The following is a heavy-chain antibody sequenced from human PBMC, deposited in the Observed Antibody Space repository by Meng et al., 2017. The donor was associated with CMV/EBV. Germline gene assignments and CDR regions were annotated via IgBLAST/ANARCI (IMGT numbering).Heavy chain of an antibody. Sequence: SETLSLTCTVSGGSISSSSYYWGWIRQPPGKGLEWIGSIYYSGSTYYNPSLKSRVTISVDTSKNQFSLKLSSATAADTAVYYCARVNVVVPAAISFDYWGQGTLVTVSS. J-gene: IGHJ4*02. CDR1: GGSISSSSYY. CDR2: IYYSGST. V-gene: IGHV4-39*07. CDR3: ARVNVVVPAAISFDY. D-gene: IGHD2-2*02.